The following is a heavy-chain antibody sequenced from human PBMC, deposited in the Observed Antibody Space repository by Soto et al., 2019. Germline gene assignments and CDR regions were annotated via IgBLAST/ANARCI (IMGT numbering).Heavy chain of an antibody. J-gene: IGHJ6*03. D-gene: IGHD5-12*01. CDR3: ARESDARGYSGYESTRSYCSYNMVV. Sequence: QVQLQESGPGLVKPSQTLSLTCTVSGGSISSGGYYWSWSRRHPGKGLEWIGNIYYSGSTYYNPALKSRVTLSVDPSTTQCSLKMSAVTAADTAVYYCARESDARGYSGYESTRSYCSYNMVVWGKGTTVTVSS. CDR1: GGSISSGGYY. CDR2: IYYSGST. V-gene: IGHV4-31*03.